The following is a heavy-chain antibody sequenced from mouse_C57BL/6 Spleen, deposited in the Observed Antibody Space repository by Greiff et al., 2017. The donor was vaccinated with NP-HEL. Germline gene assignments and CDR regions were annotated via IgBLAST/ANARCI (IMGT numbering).Heavy chain of an antibody. CDR2: IDPENGDT. Sequence: EVQGVESGAELVRPGASVKLSCTASGFNIKDDYMHWVKQRPEQGLEWIGWIDPENGDTEYASKFQGKATITADTSSNTAYLQLSSLTSEDTAVYYCTPNPFFFDYWGQGTTLTVSS. V-gene: IGHV14-4*01. CDR3: TPNPFFFDY. D-gene: IGHD4-1*01. CDR1: GFNIKDDY. J-gene: IGHJ2*01.